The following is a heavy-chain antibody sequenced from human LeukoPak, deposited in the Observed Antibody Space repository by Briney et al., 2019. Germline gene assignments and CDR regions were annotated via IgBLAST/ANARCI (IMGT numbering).Heavy chain of an antibody. CDR3: ARDPGYSSSWYYSWFDP. CDR1: GYTFTSYG. D-gene: IGHD6-13*01. J-gene: IGHJ5*02. CDR2: ISAYNGNT. V-gene: IGHV1-18*01. Sequence: ASVKVSCKASGYTFTSYGISWVRQAPGQGLEWMGWISAYNGNTNYAQKLQGRVTMTTDTSTSTAYMELRSLRSDDTAVYYCARDPGYSSSWYYSWFDPWGQGTLVTVSS.